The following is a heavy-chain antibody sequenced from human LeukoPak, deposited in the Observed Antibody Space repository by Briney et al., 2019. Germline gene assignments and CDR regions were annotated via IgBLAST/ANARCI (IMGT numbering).Heavy chain of an antibody. CDR2: ISTSSSYI. CDR3: ARASSSWYYFDY. V-gene: IGHV3-21*01. D-gene: IGHD6-13*01. CDR1: GFTFSSYS. Sequence: GSLRLSCAASGFTFSSYSMNWVRQAPGKGLEWVSFISTSSSYIYYADSVKGRFTISRDNAKNSVYLQMNSLRADDTAVYYCARASSSWYYFDYWGQGTLVTVSS. J-gene: IGHJ4*02.